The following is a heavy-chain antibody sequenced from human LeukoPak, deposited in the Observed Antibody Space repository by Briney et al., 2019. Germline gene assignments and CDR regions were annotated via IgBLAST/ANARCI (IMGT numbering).Heavy chain of an antibody. CDR2: IYYSGNT. CDR3: AREVATISREYYFDN. Sequence: PSETLSLTCTVPGGSISSIYFYWAWIRQPPGKGLECLGSIYYSGNTYYNPSLKSRVTISVDTSKNQFSLKLSSVTAADTAVYYCAREVATISREYYFDNWGQGTLVTVSS. V-gene: IGHV4-39*07. D-gene: IGHD5-12*01. J-gene: IGHJ4*02. CDR1: GGSISSIYFY.